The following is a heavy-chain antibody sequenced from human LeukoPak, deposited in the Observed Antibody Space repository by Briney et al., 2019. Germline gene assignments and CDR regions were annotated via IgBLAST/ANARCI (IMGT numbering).Heavy chain of an antibody. CDR2: VYYIGKP. CDR3: ARRFRTGGDLHHDAYDV. D-gene: IGHD3-16*01. CDR1: GGSISDYF. V-gene: IGHV4-59*12. Sequence: SQTLSLTCSVAGGSISDYFWGWIRQPPGKGLEWIGHVYYIGKPTCSPSLESRVSISVDTSKNQFSLELTSVTAADTAVYYCARRFRTGGDLHHDAYDVWGQGTVVTVSS. J-gene: IGHJ3*01.